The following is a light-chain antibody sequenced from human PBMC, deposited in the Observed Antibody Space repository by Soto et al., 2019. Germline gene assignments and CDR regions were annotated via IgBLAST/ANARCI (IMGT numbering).Light chain of an antibody. CDR1: QSISSN. CDR3: QQYGTSTT. Sequence: EILMTQSPATLSVSPGERATLSCRASQSISSNLAWYQQKPGQAPRLLIYGASTRAAGIPDRFSGSGSGTDFTLTIRRLEPEDFAVYYCQQYGTSTTFGQGTKVDNK. J-gene: IGKJ1*01. CDR2: GAS. V-gene: IGKV3-15*01.